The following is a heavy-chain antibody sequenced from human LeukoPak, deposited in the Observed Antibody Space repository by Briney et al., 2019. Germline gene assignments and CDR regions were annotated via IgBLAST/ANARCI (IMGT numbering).Heavy chain of an antibody. CDR2: IKNDANST. J-gene: IGHJ4*02. CDR3: AKEGAGYGYDY. CDR1: GFTFSAYW. D-gene: IGHD5-12*01. Sequence: GGSLRLSCAASGFTFSAYWMHWVRQTPGKGLVWVSRIKNDANSTGYADSVKGRFTSSRDNAKNTLYLQMTSLGAEDTAIYYCAKEGAGYGYDYWGQGTLVTVSS. V-gene: IGHV3-74*01.